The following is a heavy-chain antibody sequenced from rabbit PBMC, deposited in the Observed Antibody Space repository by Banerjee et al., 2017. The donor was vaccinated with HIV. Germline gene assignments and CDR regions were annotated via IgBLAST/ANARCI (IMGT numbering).Heavy chain of an antibody. V-gene: IGHV1S45*01. CDR1: GFDVINYY. J-gene: IGHJ4*01. CDR2: IATTSGST. D-gene: IGHD4-1*01. Sequence: QEQLVESRGGLVQPGGSLTLSCKASGFDVINYYMSWVRQAPGKGLEWIACIATTSGSTWYASWAKGRFTISKTSSTTVTLQMTSLTAADTATYFCARDYEGGWDLWGQGTLVTVS. CDR3: ARDYEGGWDL.